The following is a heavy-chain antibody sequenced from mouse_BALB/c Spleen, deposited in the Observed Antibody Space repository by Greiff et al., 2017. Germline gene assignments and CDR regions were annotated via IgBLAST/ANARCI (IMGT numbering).Heavy chain of an antibody. CDR3: TRWDDGYPYFDY. Sequence: EVKVEESGGGLVQPGGSMKLSCVASGFTFSNYWMNWVRQSPEKGLEWVAEIRLKSNNYATHYAESVKGRFTISRDDSKSSVYLQMNNLRAEDTGIYYCTRWDDGYPYFDYWGQGTTLTVSS. CDR2: IRLKSNNYAT. J-gene: IGHJ2*01. D-gene: IGHD2-3*01. V-gene: IGHV6-6*02. CDR1: GFTFSNYW.